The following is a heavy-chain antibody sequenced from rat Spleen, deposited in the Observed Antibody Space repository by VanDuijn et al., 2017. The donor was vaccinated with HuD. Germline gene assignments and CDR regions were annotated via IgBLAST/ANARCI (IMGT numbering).Heavy chain of an antibody. V-gene: IGHV5S13*01. D-gene: IGHD1-1*01. CDR1: GFTFTNYD. CDR2: ISSGGGNT. Sequence: EVQLVESGGGLVQPGRSLQLSCVASGFTFTNYDMAWVRQAPTKGLEWIASISSGGGNTYYRDSVKGRFTISRDNAKNTQYLLMDSLRSEDTATYYCSRPDYYYSGYYFDYWGQGVMVTVSS. CDR3: SRPDYYYSGYYFDY. J-gene: IGHJ2*01.